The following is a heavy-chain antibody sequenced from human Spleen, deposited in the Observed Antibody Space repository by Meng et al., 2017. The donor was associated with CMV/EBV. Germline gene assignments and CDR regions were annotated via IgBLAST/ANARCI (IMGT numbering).Heavy chain of an antibody. CDR2: IYYSGNA. CDR1: GGSISRSPYY. Sequence: SETLSLTCTVSGGSISRSPYYWGWIRQPPGKGLEWIGSIYYSGNAYYNPSLKSRVTISVDTSKNQFSLKLSSVTAADTAVYYCARDRGDYDILTGYYANWFDPWGQGTLVTVSS. CDR3: ARDRGDYDILTGYYANWFDP. D-gene: IGHD3-9*01. J-gene: IGHJ5*02. V-gene: IGHV4-39*02.